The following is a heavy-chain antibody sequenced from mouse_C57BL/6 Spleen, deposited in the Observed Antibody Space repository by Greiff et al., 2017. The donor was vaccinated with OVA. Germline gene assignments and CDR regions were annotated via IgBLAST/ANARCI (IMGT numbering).Heavy chain of an antibody. J-gene: IGHJ4*01. CDR3: ARAVIKDYGSPLYAMDY. Sequence: QVQLQQSGAELVKPGASVKISCKASGYAFSSYWMNWVKQRPGKGLEWIGQIYPGDGDTNYNGKFKGKATLTADKSSSTAYMQLSSLTSEDSAVYCCARAVIKDYGSPLYAMDYWGQGTSVTVSS. CDR1: GYAFSSYW. CDR2: IYPGDGDT. D-gene: IGHD1-1*01. V-gene: IGHV1-80*01.